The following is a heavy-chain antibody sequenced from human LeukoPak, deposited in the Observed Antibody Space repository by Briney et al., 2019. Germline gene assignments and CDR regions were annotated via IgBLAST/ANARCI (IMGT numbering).Heavy chain of an antibody. CDR1: GFTFSSYS. CDR3: ARDLAARPAVYFDY. Sequence: GGSLRLSCAASGFTFSSYSMNWVRQAPGKGLEWVSSISSSSSYIYYADSVKGRFTISRDNAKNSLYLQMNSLRAEDTAVYYCARDLAARPAVYFDYWGQGTLVTVSS. D-gene: IGHD6-6*01. CDR2: ISSSSSYI. V-gene: IGHV3-21*01. J-gene: IGHJ4*02.